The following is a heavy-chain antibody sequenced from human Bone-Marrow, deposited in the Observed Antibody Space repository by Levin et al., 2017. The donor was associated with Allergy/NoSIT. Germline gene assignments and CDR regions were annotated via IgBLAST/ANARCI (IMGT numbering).Heavy chain of an antibody. J-gene: IGHJ3*02. V-gene: IGHV4-59*01. CDR1: GGSISSYY. CDR2: FYYSGEKST. Sequence: SETLSLTCSVSGGSISSYYWSWIRQSPGKGLEWIGYFYYSGEKSTDYNPSLQSRVTISADTSKNQIFLKLTSVTAADTAVYYCAREMFTFGGLIISQFRTPGDALDIWGQGTMVTVSS. D-gene: IGHD3-16*01. CDR3: AREMFTFGGLIISQFRTPGDALDI.